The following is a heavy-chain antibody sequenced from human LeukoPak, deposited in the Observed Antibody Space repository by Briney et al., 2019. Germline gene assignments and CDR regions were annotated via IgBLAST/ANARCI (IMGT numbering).Heavy chain of an antibody. V-gene: IGHV5-51*01. CDR3: TRRIDYGDYDY. CDR1: GYPFDTYW. D-gene: IGHD4-17*01. Sequence: GESLKISCKGSGYPFDTYWIGWVRQTPGKDLEWMGIINPLDSDTRYSPSFQGQVTFSADKSITTAYLQWSSLAASDTAMYYCTRRIDYGDYDYWGQGTLVTVSS. CDR2: INPLDSDT. J-gene: IGHJ4*02.